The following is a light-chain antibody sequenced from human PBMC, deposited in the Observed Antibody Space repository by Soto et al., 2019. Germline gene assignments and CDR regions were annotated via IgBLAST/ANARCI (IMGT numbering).Light chain of an antibody. J-gene: IGKJ5*01. Sequence: EIVLSQSPGTLSLSPGERDTLTCRASHSVSSNHLAWYQQKPGQAPRLLIYGASSRATGIPDRFSGSGSRTDFTLTTSRLEPEDFAVYYCQQYTSSPRTFGQGTRLEIK. CDR2: GAS. CDR3: QQYTSSPRT. V-gene: IGKV3-20*01. CDR1: HSVSSNH.